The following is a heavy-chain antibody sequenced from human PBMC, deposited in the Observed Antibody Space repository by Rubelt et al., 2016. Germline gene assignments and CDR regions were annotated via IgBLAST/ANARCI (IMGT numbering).Heavy chain of an antibody. V-gene: IGHV4-34*01. CDR3: ARGPTFFGVVL. J-gene: IGHJ4*02. Sequence: KGLEWIGEINHSGSTNYNPSLKSRVTISVDTSKNQFSLKLSSVTAADTAVYYCARGPTFFGVVLWGQGTLVTVSS. CDR2: INHSGST. D-gene: IGHD3-3*01.